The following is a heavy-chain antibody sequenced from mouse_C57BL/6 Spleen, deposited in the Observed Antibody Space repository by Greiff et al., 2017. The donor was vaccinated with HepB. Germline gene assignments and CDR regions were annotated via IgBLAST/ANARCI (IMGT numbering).Heavy chain of an antibody. V-gene: IGHV10-1*01. CDR3: VRQGRGNYFDY. Sequence: EVKLVESGGGFVQPKGSLKLSCAASGFSFNTFAMNWVRPAPGKGLEWVARIRSKSNNYATYYADTVKDRFTISRDDSESMLYLQMNNLKTEDTVMYDRVRQGRGNYFDYWGKGTTLTVSS. CDR1: GFSFNTFA. CDR2: IRSKSNNYAT. J-gene: IGHJ2*01.